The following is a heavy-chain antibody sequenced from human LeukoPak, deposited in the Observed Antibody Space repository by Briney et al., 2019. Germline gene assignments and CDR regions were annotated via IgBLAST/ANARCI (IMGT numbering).Heavy chain of an antibody. Sequence: GASVKVSCKASGYTFTSYGISWVRQAPGQGLEWMGWISAYNGNTNYAQKLQGRVTMTTDTSTSTAYMELSSLRSEDTAVYYCARDYYDSSGYLEPHTDAFDIWGQGTMVTVSS. D-gene: IGHD3-22*01. CDR2: ISAYNGNT. V-gene: IGHV1-18*01. CDR1: GYTFTSYG. CDR3: ARDYYDSSGYLEPHTDAFDI. J-gene: IGHJ3*02.